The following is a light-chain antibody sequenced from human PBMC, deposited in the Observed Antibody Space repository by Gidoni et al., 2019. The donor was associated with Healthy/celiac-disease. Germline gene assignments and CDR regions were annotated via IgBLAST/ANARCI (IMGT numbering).Light chain of an antibody. CDR1: SSDVGGYNH. Sequence: QSALTQPAPVSGSPGKSLTISCTGTSSDVGGYNHVSWYQQHPGKAPKLMIYEVSNRPSGVSNRFSGSKSGNTSSLTISGLQAEDEAAYYCSSYTSSSTRVFGGGTKLTVL. CDR3: SSYTSSSTRV. V-gene: IGLV2-14*01. J-gene: IGLJ2*01. CDR2: EVS.